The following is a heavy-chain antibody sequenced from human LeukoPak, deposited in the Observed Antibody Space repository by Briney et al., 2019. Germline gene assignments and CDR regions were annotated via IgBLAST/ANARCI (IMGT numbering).Heavy chain of an antibody. J-gene: IGHJ4*02. Sequence: ASVKVSCKASGYTFTSYDINWVRQAPGQGLEWMGWINPNSGGTNYAQKFQGRVTMTRDTSISTAYMELSRLRSDDTAVYYCARVLYSSGWYCFDYWGQGTLVTVSS. CDR1: GYTFTSYD. V-gene: IGHV1-2*02. CDR3: ARVLYSSGWYCFDY. CDR2: INPNSGGT. D-gene: IGHD6-19*01.